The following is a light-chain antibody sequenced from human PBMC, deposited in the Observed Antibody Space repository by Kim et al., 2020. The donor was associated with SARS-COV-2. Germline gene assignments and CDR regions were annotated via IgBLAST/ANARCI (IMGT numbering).Light chain of an antibody. J-gene: IGLJ1*01. CDR2: EVS. CDR3: SSYTSSSTYV. CDR1: SSAFGSYNR. V-gene: IGLV2-18*02. Sequence: GQTVTITCTGTSSAFGSYNRVSWYQQPPGTAPKLMIYEVSNRPSGVPDRFSGSKSGNTASLTISGLQAEDEADYYCSSYTSSSTYVFGTGTKVTVL.